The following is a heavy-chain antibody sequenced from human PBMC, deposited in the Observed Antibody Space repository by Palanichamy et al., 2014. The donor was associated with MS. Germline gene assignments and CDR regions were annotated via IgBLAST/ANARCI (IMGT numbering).Heavy chain of an antibody. J-gene: IGHJ4*02. CDR3: ASGGGQDGDFSFR. CDR2: MYYGGIT. CDR1: GGSVSSSSYS. D-gene: IGHD3-10*01. Sequence: QMQLQESGPGLVKPSETLSLTCTVSGGSVSSSSYSWVWIRQPPGKGLEWIGSMYYGGITYYDPSLKSRVTISVHTSKNQFSLKLSSVTATDTALYYCASGGGQDGDFSFRWGQGTLVTVSS. V-gene: IGHV4-39*01.